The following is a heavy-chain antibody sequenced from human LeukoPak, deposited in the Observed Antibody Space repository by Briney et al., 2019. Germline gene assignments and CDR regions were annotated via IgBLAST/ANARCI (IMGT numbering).Heavy chain of an antibody. D-gene: IGHD2-15*01. CDR1: GYTFTGYY. V-gene: IGHV1-2*02. CDR3: AIYFCSGGSCYHRSPFDY. Sequence: GASVKVSCKASGYTFTGYYMHWVRQAPGQGLEWMGWINPNSGGTNYARKFQGRVTMTRDTSISTAYMELSRLRSDDTAVYYCAIYFCSGGSCYHRSPFDYWGQGTLVTVSS. J-gene: IGHJ4*02. CDR2: INPNSGGT.